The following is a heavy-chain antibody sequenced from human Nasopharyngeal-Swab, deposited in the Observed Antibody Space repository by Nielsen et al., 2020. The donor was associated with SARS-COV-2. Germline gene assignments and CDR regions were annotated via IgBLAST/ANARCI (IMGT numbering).Heavy chain of an antibody. V-gene: IGHV4-34*01. J-gene: IGHJ3*02. D-gene: IGHD6-19*01. Sequence: GSLRLSCAVYGGSFSGYYWSWIRQPPGKGLEWIGEINHSGSTNYNPSLKSRVTISVDTSKNQFSLKLSSVTAADTAVYYCARAGSGPLYAFDIWGQGTMVPSPQ. CDR1: GGSFSGYY. CDR3: ARAGSGPLYAFDI. CDR2: INHSGST.